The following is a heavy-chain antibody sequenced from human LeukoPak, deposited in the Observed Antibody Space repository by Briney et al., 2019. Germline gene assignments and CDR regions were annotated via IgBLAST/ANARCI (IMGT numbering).Heavy chain of an antibody. CDR2: IIPIFGTA. V-gene: IGHV1-69*05. J-gene: IGHJ4*02. CDR3: ARGGVVRGYPDY. D-gene: IGHD2-8*01. Sequence: SVKVSCKASGGTFSSYAISWVRQAPGQGLEWVGGIIPIFGTANYAQKFQGRVTITTDESTSTAYMELSSLRSEDTAVYYCARGGVVRGYPDYWGQGTLVTVSS. CDR1: GGTFSSYA.